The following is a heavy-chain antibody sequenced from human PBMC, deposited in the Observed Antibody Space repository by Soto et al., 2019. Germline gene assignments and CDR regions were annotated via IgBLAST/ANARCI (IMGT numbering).Heavy chain of an antibody. Sequence: SETLSLTCTVSGGPISSSSYYWGWIRQPPGKGLEWIGSIYYSGSTYYNPSLKSRVTISVDTSKNQFSLKLSSVTAADTAVYYCARKKSIAARGGPYYYYYMDVWGKGTTVTVSS. CDR3: ARKKSIAARGGPYYYYYMDV. CDR2: IYYSGST. V-gene: IGHV4-39*01. CDR1: GGPISSSSYY. D-gene: IGHD6-6*01. J-gene: IGHJ6*03.